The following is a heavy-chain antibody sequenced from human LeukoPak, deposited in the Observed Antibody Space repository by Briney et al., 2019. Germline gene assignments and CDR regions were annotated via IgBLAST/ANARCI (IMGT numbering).Heavy chain of an antibody. V-gene: IGHV3-66*02. CDR3: ARVYCSSTSCYLLYFDY. CDR1: GLTVSSNY. D-gene: IGHD2-2*01. J-gene: IGHJ4*02. Sequence: GGSLRLSCAASGLTVSSNYMSWVRQAPGKGLEWVSVIYSGGSTYYADSVKGRSTISRDNSKNTLYLQMNSLRAEDTAVYYCARVYCSSTSCYLLYFDYWGQGTLVTVSS. CDR2: IYSGGST.